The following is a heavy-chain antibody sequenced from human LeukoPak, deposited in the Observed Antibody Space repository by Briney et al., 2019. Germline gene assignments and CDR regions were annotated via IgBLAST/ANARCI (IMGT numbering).Heavy chain of an antibody. V-gene: IGHV3-74*01. CDR2: INSDGSST. CDR1: GFTFGSYW. CDR3: ARLVRGVTDYYFDY. D-gene: IGHD3-10*01. J-gene: IGHJ4*02. Sequence: PGGSLRLSCAASGFTFGSYWMHWVRQAPGKGLVWVSRINSDGSSTSYADSVKGRFTISRDNAKNTLYLQMNSLRAEDTAVYYCARLVRGVTDYYFDYWGQGTLVTVSS.